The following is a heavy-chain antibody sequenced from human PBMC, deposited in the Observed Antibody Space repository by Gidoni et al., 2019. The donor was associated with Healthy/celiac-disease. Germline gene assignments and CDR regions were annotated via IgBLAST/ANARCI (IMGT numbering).Heavy chain of an antibody. V-gene: IGHV3-30*18. J-gene: IGHJ4*02. D-gene: IGHD3-22*01. CDR1: GFTFSSYG. Sequence: QVQLVESGGGVVQPGRSLRLSCAASGFTFSSYGMHWVRQAPGKGLEWVAVISYDGSNKYYADSVKGRFTISRDNSKNTLYLQMNSLRAEDTAVYYCAKDMYYYDSSGYYADYWAREPWSPSPQ. CDR2: ISYDGSNK. CDR3: AKDMYYYDSSGYYADY.